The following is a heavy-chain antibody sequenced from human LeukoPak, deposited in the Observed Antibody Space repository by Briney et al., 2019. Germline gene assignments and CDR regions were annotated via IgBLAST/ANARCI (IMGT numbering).Heavy chain of an antibody. CDR2: IRYDGSNK. Sequence: QSGGSLRLSCAASGFTFSSYGMHWVRQAPGKGLEWVAFIRYDGSNKYYADSVKGRFTISRDNSKNTLYLQMNSLRAEDTAVYYCAREIAAAGTPLDYWGQGTLVTVSS. V-gene: IGHV3-30*02. J-gene: IGHJ4*02. D-gene: IGHD6-13*01. CDR1: GFTFSSYG. CDR3: AREIAAAGTPLDY.